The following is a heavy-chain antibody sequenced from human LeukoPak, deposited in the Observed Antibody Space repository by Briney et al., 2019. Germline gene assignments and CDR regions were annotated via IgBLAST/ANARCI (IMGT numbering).Heavy chain of an antibody. D-gene: IGHD4-17*01. Sequence: GGSLRLSCAASGFTFSSYWMHWVRQAPGKGLVWVSRINSDGSSTSYADSVKGRFTISRDNAKNTLYLQMNSLRAEDTAVYYCARADCGDLNDAFDIWGQGTMVTVSS. CDR1: GFTFSSYW. J-gene: IGHJ3*02. CDR3: ARADCGDLNDAFDI. V-gene: IGHV3-74*01. CDR2: INSDGSST.